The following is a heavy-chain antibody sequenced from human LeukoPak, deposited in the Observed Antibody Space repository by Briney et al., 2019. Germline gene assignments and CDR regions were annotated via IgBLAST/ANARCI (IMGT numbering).Heavy chain of an antibody. D-gene: IGHD5-12*01. J-gene: IGHJ4*02. CDR1: GFTISTFG. V-gene: IGHV3-33*01. CDR3: ARERSRQVDY. CDR2: AWDDGSNK. Sequence: PGGSLRLSCAASGFTISTFGMHWVRQAPGKGLEWVAVAWDDGSNKKYADSVKGRFSISRDNSRNTVSLQMHSLRVEDTAVYYCARERSRQVDYWGQGTLVTVSS.